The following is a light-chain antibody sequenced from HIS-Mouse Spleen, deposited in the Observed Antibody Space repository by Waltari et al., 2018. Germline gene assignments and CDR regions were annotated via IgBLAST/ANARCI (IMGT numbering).Light chain of an antibody. Sequence: DIQMTQSPSSLSASVGDRVTITCRASQSISSYLNWYQQKPGKAPKLLIYAASSLQSGVPSRFSGSGSGTDFTLTISSLEPEDFAVYYCQQRSNWPYTFGQGTKLEIK. CDR2: AAS. CDR3: QQRSNWPYT. J-gene: IGKJ2*01. V-gene: IGKV1-39*01. CDR1: QSISSY.